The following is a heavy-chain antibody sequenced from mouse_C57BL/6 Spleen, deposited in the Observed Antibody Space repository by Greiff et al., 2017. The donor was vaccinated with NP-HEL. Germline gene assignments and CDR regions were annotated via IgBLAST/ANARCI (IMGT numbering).Heavy chain of an antibody. CDR1: GFTFSDYG. V-gene: IGHV5-17*01. CDR3: ARAYYSNYVFAY. J-gene: IGHJ3*01. D-gene: IGHD2-5*01. Sequence: EVKLVESGGGLVKPGGSLKLSCAASGFTFSDYGMHWVRQAPVKGLEWVAYISSGSSTIYYADTVKGRFTISRDNAKNTLFLQMTSLRSEDTAMYYCARAYYSNYVFAYWGQGTLVTVSA. CDR2: ISSGSSTI.